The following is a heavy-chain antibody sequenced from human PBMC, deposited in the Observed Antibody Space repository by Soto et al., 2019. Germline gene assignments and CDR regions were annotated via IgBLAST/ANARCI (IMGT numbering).Heavy chain of an antibody. CDR3: GRRTSMVRGIKNYWFDS. D-gene: IGHD3-10*01. J-gene: IGHJ5*01. CDR2: ISYSGST. Sequence: SETLSLTCTVSGCSIISSSHDWGWIRQPPGKGLEWIGSISYSGSTFFNPSLRSRITISVDTSRDQFSLQLSSVTAADTAVYYCGRRTSMVRGIKNYWFDSWGQGTLVTVSS. CDR1: GCSIISSSHD. V-gene: IGHV4-39*01.